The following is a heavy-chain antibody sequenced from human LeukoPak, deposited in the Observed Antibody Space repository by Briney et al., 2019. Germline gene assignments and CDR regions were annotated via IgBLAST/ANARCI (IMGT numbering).Heavy chain of an antibody. CDR2: ISYDGGNK. J-gene: IGHJ5*02. D-gene: IGHD3-3*01. CDR3: AKDLVAYYDFWSGYRSPPNWFDP. CDR1: GFTFSSYG. V-gene: IGHV3-30*18. Sequence: GGSLRLSCAASGFTFSSYGMHWVRQAPGKGLEWVAVISYDGGNKYYADSVKGRFTISRDNSKNTLYLQMNSLRAEDTAVYYCAKDLVAYYDFWSGYRSPPNWFDPWGQGTLVTVSS.